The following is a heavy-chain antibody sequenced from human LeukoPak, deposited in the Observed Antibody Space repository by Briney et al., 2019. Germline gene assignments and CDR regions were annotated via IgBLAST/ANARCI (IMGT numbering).Heavy chain of an antibody. CDR2: IYKSGSN. CDR3: ARAFFSSAYYPNWFDP. CDR1: GGSISTYY. D-gene: IGHD3-22*01. Sequence: SETLSLTCTVSGGSISTYYWSWIRQPPGKGLEWIGYIYKSGSNNYSPALKSRVTMSVDTSKNQFSLRLSSVTAADTAVYYCARAFFSSAYYPNWFDPWGQGTLVTVSS. J-gene: IGHJ5*02. V-gene: IGHV4-59*01.